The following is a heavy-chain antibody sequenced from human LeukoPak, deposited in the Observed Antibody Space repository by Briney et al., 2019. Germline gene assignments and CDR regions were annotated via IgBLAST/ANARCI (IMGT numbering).Heavy chain of an antibody. CDR1: GDSIISHY. V-gene: IGHV4-59*11. CDR2: IYYSGST. CDR3: ARASPRPNYFGY. J-gene: IGHJ4*02. Sequence: SETLSLTCVVSGDSIISHYWSWIRQPPGKGLEWIGNIYYSGSTNYNPSLKSRVAMSVDTSKNQLSLKLSSVTAADTAVYYCARASPRPNYFGYWGQGTLVTVSS.